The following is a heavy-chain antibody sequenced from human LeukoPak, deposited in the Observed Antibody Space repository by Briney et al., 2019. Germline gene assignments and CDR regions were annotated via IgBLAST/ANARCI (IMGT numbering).Heavy chain of an antibody. CDR1: GFTFGDYA. J-gene: IGHJ5*02. D-gene: IGHD6-19*01. CDR3: TTDPIAVAGTRVSLLLSA. Sequence: QTGGSLRLSCTASGFTFGDYAMSWVRQAPGKGLEWVGFIRSKAYGGTTEYAAFVKGRFTISRDDSKSIAYLQMNSLKTEDTAVYYCTTDPIAVAGTRVSLLLSAWGQGTLVTVSS. CDR2: IRSKAYGGTT. V-gene: IGHV3-49*04.